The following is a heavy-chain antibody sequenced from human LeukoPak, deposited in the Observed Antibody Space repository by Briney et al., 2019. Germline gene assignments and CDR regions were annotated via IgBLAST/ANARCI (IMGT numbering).Heavy chain of an antibody. CDR3: ARVPSYPNYDFWSGYYFDY. CDR1: GYTFTSYG. J-gene: IGHJ4*02. CDR2: ISAYNGNT. D-gene: IGHD3-3*01. V-gene: IGHV1-18*01. Sequence: ASVKVSCKASGYTFTSYGISWVRQAPGQGLEWMGWISAYNGNTNYAQKLQGRVTMTTDTSTSAAYMELRSLRSDDTAVYYCARVPSYPNYDFWSGYYFDYWGQGTLVTVSS.